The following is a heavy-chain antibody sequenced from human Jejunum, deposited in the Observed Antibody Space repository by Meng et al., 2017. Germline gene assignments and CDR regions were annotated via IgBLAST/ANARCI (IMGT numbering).Heavy chain of an antibody. V-gene: IGHV3-74*01. CDR1: VFDFSRNY. J-gene: IGHJ4*02. CDR2: IKSDDGST. CDR3: LAYTSGWN. D-gene: IGHD6-19*01. Sequence: EVQLVEFGGGLVQPGRSLGLSCAAFVFDFSRNYMHWVRQAPGKGLVWVSRIKSDDGSTRYADSVRGRFTISRDNAKNTLYLQMNDLRADDTALYYCLAYTSGWNWGQGTLVTVSS.